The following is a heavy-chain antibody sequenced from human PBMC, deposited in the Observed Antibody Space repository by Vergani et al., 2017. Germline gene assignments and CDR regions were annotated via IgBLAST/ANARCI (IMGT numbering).Heavy chain of an antibody. CDR3: TRQVPGGDGACLHFDN. CDR2: IYPGDSEV. V-gene: IGHV5-51*01. D-gene: IGHD2-21*01. Sequence: EKQLVQSGSETKKPGESLKISCQAFGYIFSNFWIGWVRQRPGRGLEWMGIIYPGDSEVKSNPTFRGQVIFSVDTSVNTAYLQWRSLQASDTATYYCTRQVPGGDGACLHFDNWGQGTQVTVSS. J-gene: IGHJ4*02. CDR1: GYIFSNFW.